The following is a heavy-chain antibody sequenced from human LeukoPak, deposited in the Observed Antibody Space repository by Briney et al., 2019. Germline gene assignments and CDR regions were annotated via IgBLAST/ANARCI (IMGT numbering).Heavy chain of an antibody. CDR2: INPNSGGT. CDR1: GYTFTGYY. CDR3: AVPTKGSGSYYNRRGYFDY. D-gene: IGHD3-10*01. V-gene: IGHV1-2*02. J-gene: IGHJ4*02. Sequence: GASVKVSCKASGYTFTGYYMHWVRQAPGQGLEWMGWINPNSGGTNYAQKFQGRVTMTRDTSISTAYMELSRLRSDDTAVYYCAVPTKGSGSYYNRRGYFDYWGQGTLVTVSS.